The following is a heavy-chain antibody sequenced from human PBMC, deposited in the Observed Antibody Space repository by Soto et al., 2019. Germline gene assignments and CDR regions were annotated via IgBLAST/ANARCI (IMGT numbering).Heavy chain of an antibody. V-gene: IGHV1-3*01. Sequence: ASVKVSCKASGYKFSSYAIHWVRQAPGQRLEWMGWINVGNGNTKYSQKFHDRFTIIRDTSADTAYMEMSSLRFEDTAVYYCARELERVFDYWGQGTLVTVSS. J-gene: IGHJ4*02. CDR2: INVGNGNT. CDR1: GYKFSSYA. D-gene: IGHD1-1*01. CDR3: ARELERVFDY.